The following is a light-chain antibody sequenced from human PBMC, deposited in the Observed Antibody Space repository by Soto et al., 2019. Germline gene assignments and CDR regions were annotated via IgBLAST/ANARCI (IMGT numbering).Light chain of an antibody. CDR1: QSINIW. V-gene: IGKV1-5*01. CDR2: DAS. J-gene: IGKJ1*01. CDR3: QQYKSYPCT. Sequence: DIQMTQSPSTLSASVGDRVTITCRASQSINIWLAWYQQKPGKAPKVLIYDASSLKSGVPSRFSGSGSGTEFTLTISSLQPDDFATYYCQQYKSYPCTFGQGTKVDIK.